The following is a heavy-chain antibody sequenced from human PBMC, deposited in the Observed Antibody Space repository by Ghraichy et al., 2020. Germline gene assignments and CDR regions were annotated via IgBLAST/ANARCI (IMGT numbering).Heavy chain of an antibody. J-gene: IGHJ4*02. V-gene: IGHV1-69*13. CDR1: GGTFSSYA. Sequence: SVKVSCKASGGTFSSYAISWVRQAPGQGLEWMGGIIPIFGTANYAQKFQGRVTITADESTSTAYMELSSLRSEDTAVYYCARLIMITFGGVIAANYFDYWGQGTLVTVSS. D-gene: IGHD3-16*02. CDR2: IIPIFGTA. CDR3: ARLIMITFGGVIAANYFDY.